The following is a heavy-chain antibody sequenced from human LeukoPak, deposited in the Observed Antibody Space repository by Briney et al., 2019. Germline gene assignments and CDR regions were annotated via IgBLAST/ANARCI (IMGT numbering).Heavy chain of an antibody. Sequence: ASVKVSCKASGYTFTSYYMHWVRQAPGQGLEWMGIINPSGGSTSYAQKFQGRVTMTRGTSTSTVYMELSSLRSEDTAVYYCARGGPFYYYDSSGPTRWFDPWGQGTLVTVSS. CDR1: GYTFTSYY. V-gene: IGHV1-46*01. CDR3: ARGGPFYYYDSSGPTRWFDP. J-gene: IGHJ5*02. CDR2: INPSGGST. D-gene: IGHD3-22*01.